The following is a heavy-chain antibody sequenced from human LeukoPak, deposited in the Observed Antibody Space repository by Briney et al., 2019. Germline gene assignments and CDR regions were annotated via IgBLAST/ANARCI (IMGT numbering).Heavy chain of an antibody. CDR1: GGSISSYY. CDR3: ARLLWFGELLLGYFDY. D-gene: IGHD3-10*01. CDR2: IYYSGST. J-gene: IGHJ4*02. V-gene: IGHV4-59*08. Sequence: SETLSLTCTVSGGSISSYYWSWIRQPPGKGLEWIGYIYYSGSTYYNPSLKSRVTISVDTSKNQFSLKLSSVTAADTAVYYCARLLWFGELLLGYFDYWGQGTLVTVSS.